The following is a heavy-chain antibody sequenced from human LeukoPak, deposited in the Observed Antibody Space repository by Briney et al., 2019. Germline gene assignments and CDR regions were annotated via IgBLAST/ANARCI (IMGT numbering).Heavy chain of an antibody. CDR1: GGSFSGYY. CDR3: ARVHGGYDDFDS. CDR2: INHSGST. Sequence: PSETLSLTCAVYGGSFSGYYWSWIRQPPGKGLEWIGEINHSGSTNYNPSLKSRVTMSVDASNNQFSLKLSSVTAADTAVYYCARVHGGYDDFDSWGQGTLVTVSS. D-gene: IGHD5-12*01. V-gene: IGHV4-34*01. J-gene: IGHJ4*02.